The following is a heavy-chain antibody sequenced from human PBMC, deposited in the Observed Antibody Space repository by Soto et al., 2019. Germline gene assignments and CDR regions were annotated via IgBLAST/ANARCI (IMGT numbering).Heavy chain of an antibody. CDR3: AEYLWERHRNYFEFHGMDV. V-gene: IGHV1-69*01. D-gene: IGHD1-26*01. Sequence: QVQVVQSGAEVEKPGSSTRISCQASRGNFRNSGIAWVRQAPGQGLEWMGGIIPTFNRSIYAQKFVDRLTLTADESTNTAHMELRSLTSEDTAVYYCAEYLWERHRNYFEFHGMDVWGQGTAVTVSS. J-gene: IGHJ6*02. CDR2: IIPTFNRS. CDR1: RGNFRNSG.